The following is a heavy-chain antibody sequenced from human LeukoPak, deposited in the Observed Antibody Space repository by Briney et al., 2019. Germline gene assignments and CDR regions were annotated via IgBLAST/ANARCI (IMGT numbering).Heavy chain of an antibody. J-gene: IGHJ4*02. CDR3: AKAGRGYSGYDFDY. Sequence: ASVKVSCKASGGTFSSYAISWVRQAPGQGLEWMGGIIPIFGTANYAQKFQGRVTITADESTSTAYMELSSLRSEDTAVYYCAKAGRGYSGYDFDYWGQGTLVTVSS. CDR1: GGTFSSYA. CDR2: IIPIFGTA. V-gene: IGHV1-69*13. D-gene: IGHD5-12*01.